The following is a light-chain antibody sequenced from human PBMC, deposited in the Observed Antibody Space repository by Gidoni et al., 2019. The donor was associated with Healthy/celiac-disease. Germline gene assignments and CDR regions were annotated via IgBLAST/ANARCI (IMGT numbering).Light chain of an antibody. J-gene: IGKJ1*01. CDR2: WAS. CDR3: QQYYSTPQT. CDR1: QSVLYSSNNKNY. Sequence: DIVMTQSPDSLAVSLGERATINCKSSQSVLYSSNNKNYLAWYQQKPGQPPKLLIYWASTRESGVPDRVSGSGSGTDFTLTISSLQAEDVAVYYCQQYYSTPQTFXQGTKVEIK. V-gene: IGKV4-1*01.